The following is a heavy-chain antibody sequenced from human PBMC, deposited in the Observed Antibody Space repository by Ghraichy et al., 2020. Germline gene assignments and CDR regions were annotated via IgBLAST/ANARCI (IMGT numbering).Heavy chain of an antibody. Sequence: ETLSLTCAASGFSFTNYAMNWVRQAPGKGLEWVSSISFNTDDTYYADSVKGRFTISRDISQSTLWLQMNSLRAEDTAVYYCARRGGSGWGAFDSWGQGTLVTVSP. CDR2: ISFNTDDT. CDR1: GFSFTNYA. D-gene: IGHD2-15*01. CDR3: ARRGGSGWGAFDS. V-gene: IGHV3-23*01. J-gene: IGHJ4*02.